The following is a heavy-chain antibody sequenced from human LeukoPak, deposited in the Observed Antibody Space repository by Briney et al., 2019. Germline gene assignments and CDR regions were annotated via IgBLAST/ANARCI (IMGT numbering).Heavy chain of an antibody. D-gene: IGHD5-18*01. V-gene: IGHV3-23*01. CDR2: VSGSGGST. Sequence: GGSLRLSCAASGFTFSSYAMSWVRQAPGKGLEWVSAVSGSGGSTYYADSVEGRFTISRDNSKNTLYLQMNSLRAEDTAVYYCAKDARYTAIFTYNWFDPWGQGTLVTVSS. J-gene: IGHJ5*02. CDR3: AKDARYTAIFTYNWFDP. CDR1: GFTFSSYA.